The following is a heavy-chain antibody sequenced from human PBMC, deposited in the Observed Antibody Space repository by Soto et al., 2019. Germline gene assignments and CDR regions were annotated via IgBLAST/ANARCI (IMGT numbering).Heavy chain of an antibody. CDR2: IVPMFGTS. V-gene: IGHV1-69*06. CDR3: NRGSEYDFWSGYL. CDR1: GGTSTRYA. D-gene: IGHD3-3*01. J-gene: IGHJ4*02. Sequence: QERLVQSGAEVRKPGSSVKVSCKVTGGTSTRYAINWVRQAPGQGLEWMGGIVPMFGTSKYAQKFQGRVTITADTSTYIAYMELSSLRSEDTAVYYCNRGSEYDFWSGYLWGQGTLVSVSS.